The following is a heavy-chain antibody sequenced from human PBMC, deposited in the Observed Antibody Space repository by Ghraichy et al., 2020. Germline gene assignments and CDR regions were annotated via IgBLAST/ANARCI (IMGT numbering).Heavy chain of an antibody. CDR2: LYADGTT. D-gene: IGHD3-10*01. CDR3: AGGSGWIQEY. CDR1: QFFVGDNY. J-gene: IGHJ4*02. Sequence: GGSLRLSCAASQFFVGDNYMTWVRQAAGKGLEWVSHLYADGTTAYADSVRGRFTISRDNAKNSVYLQMNSLRAEDTAVYYCAGGSGWIQEYWGQGILVTVSS. V-gene: IGHV3-66*01.